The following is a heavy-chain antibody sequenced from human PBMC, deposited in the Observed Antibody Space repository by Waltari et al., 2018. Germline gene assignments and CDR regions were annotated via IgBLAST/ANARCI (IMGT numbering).Heavy chain of an antibody. Sequence: EVQLVESGGGLVQPGGSVGLSCAASRFIFRNAWMSWARQAPGKGLEWVATIKQDGSAKYYVDSVKGRFTISRDNAKNSLCLQMNSLRAEDTAVYYCASGLGYSGPGVWGQGTTVTVSS. CDR2: IKQDGSAK. D-gene: IGHD5-12*01. J-gene: IGHJ6*02. CDR3: ASGLGYSGPGV. CDR1: RFIFRNAW. V-gene: IGHV3-7*01.